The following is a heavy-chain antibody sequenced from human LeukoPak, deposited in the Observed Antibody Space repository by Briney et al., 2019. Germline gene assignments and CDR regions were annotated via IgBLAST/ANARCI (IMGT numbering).Heavy chain of an antibody. V-gene: IGHV5-51*01. CDR3: AGQGVGDLIAAAQIDY. Sequence: GESLKISCKGSGYSFTSYWIGWVRQMPGKGLEWMGIIYPGDSDTRYSPSFQGQVTISADKSISTAYLQWSSLKASDTAMYYCAGQGVGDLIAAAQIDYWGQGTLVTVSS. D-gene: IGHD6-13*01. CDR2: IYPGDSDT. CDR1: GYSFTSYW. J-gene: IGHJ4*02.